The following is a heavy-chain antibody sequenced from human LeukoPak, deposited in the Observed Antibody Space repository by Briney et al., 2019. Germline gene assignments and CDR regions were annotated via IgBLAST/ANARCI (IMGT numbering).Heavy chain of an antibody. CDR3: ARGDEYYFDY. CDR2: IKQDGSAK. CDR1: GFTFSTYW. Sequence: PGGSLRLSCAASGFTFSTYWMSWVRQAPGKGLEWVAIIKQDGSAKFYVDSVKGRFTICRDNADNSLYLQMNSLRAEDTAVYYCARGDEYYFDYWGQGTLVTVSS. V-gene: IGHV3-7*01. J-gene: IGHJ4*02.